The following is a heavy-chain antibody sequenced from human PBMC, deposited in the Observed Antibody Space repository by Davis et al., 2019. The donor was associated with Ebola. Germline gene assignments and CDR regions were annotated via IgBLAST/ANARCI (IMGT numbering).Heavy chain of an antibody. J-gene: IGHJ4*02. CDR1: GVSISSSSYF. V-gene: IGHV4-39*07. D-gene: IGHD3-3*01. CDR3: VAMDFWIGYYPRY. Sequence: SETLSLTCAVSGVSISSSSYFWGWIRQPPGKGLEWIGSIYYSGSTYHNPSLKSRVTISVDTSKNQFSLKLSSVTAADTAVYFCVAMDFWIGYYPRYWGPGTLVTVSS. CDR2: IYYSGST.